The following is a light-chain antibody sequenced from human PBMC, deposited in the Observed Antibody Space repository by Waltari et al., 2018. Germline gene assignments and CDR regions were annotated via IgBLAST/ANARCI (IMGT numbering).Light chain of an antibody. CDR3: QQFDSYPVT. V-gene: IGKV1-5*03. CDR2: KTS. J-gene: IGKJ2*01. Sequence: DIQMTQSPSTMSASVGARFTTTCRASQSISPSLAWYQQKPGKAPKLLIYKTSTLESEVPSRFSGSGSGTEFTLTISSLQPDDFATYYCQQFDSYPVTFGQGTKVEIK. CDR1: QSISPS.